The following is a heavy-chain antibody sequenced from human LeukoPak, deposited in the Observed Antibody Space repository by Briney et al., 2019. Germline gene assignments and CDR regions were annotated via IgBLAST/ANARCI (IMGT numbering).Heavy chain of an antibody. V-gene: IGHV4-34*01. CDR2: INHSGST. CDR3: ARYNWNYYFDY. D-gene: IGHD1-1*01. CDR1: GGSFSGYY. J-gene: IGHJ4*02. Sequence: SETLSLTCAVYGGSFSGYYWSWIRQPPGKGLEWIGEINHSGSTNYNPSLKSRVTISVDTSKNQFSLKLSSVTAADTAVYYCARYNWNYYFDYWGQGTPVTVSS.